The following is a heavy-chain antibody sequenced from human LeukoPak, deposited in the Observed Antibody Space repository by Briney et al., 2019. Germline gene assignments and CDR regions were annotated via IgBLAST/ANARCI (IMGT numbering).Heavy chain of an antibody. V-gene: IGHV1-46*01. CDR1: GYTFTGYY. CDR2: INPSGGST. J-gene: IGHJ4*02. D-gene: IGHD3-22*01. CDR3: ARDLTHRRNYDSSGYQIVPAF. Sequence: ASVKVSCKASGYTFTGYYMRWVRQAPGQGLEWMGIINPSGGSTSYAQKFQGRVTMTRDTSTSTVYMELSSLRSADTAVYYCARDLTHRRNYDSSGYQIVPAFWGQGTLVTVSS.